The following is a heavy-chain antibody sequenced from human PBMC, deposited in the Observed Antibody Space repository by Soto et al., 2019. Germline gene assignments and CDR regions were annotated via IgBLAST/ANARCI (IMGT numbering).Heavy chain of an antibody. J-gene: IGHJ6*02. D-gene: IGHD3-22*01. Sequence: PGGSLRLSCAASGFTVSSNYMSWVRQAPRKGLEWVSVIYSGGSTYYADSVKGRFTISRDNSKNTLYLQMNSLRAEDTAVYYCARASRYYYDSSGSGYGMDVWGQGTTVTVSS. V-gene: IGHV3-53*01. CDR3: ARASRYYYDSSGSGYGMDV. CDR2: IYSGGST. CDR1: GFTVSSNY.